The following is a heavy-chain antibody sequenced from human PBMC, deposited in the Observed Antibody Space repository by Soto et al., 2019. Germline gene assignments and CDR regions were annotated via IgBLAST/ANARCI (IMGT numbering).Heavy chain of an antibody. Sequence: GGSLRLSCAASGFTFSTYSMNWVRQAPGKGLEWVSYISSTSSAIYYADSVKGRFTISRDNAKNSLYLQMNSLRDEDTAVYYCARECSGGSCYGIFDIWGQGTMVTVSS. J-gene: IGHJ3*02. D-gene: IGHD2-15*01. CDR3: ARECSGGSCYGIFDI. CDR1: GFTFSTYS. V-gene: IGHV3-48*02. CDR2: ISSTSSAI.